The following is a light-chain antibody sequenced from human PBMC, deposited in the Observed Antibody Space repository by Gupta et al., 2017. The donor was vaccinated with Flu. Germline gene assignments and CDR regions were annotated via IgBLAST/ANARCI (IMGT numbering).Light chain of an antibody. V-gene: IGKV1-12*01. J-gene: IGKJ5*01. CDR2: TTS. CDR1: QGVSSY. Sequence: ITCRASQGVSSYLAWYQQKPGEAPNLLIYTTSTVQTGVPSRFSGSGSGTYFTLTISSLQPEDSAIYYCQQANSFPITFGQGTRLEIK. CDR3: QQANSFPIT.